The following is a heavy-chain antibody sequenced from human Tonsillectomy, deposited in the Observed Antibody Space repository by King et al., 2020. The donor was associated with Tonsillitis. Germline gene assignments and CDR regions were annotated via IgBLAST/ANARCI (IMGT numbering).Heavy chain of an antibody. D-gene: IGHD2-15*01. CDR1: SYTFTSYD. Sequence: QLVQSGGEVKKPGASVKVSCKASSYTFTSYDISWVRQAPGQGLEWMGWISVNNGDTEYAQNIQGRVTMTTDTSTSTGHMELRSLRSDDTAVYYCARHQSQDTLPRDALDIRGQGTMVTVSS. CDR3: ARHQSQDTLPRDALDI. V-gene: IGHV1-18*04. CDR2: ISVNNGDT. J-gene: IGHJ3*02.